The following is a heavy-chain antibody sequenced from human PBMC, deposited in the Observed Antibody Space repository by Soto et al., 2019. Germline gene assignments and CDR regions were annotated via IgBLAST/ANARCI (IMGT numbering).Heavy chain of an antibody. D-gene: IGHD2-21*01. CDR3: AKYGENYYDGMDV. V-gene: IGHV4-38-2*01. J-gene: IGHJ6*01. CDR2: IYHSGST. CDR1: GSPIGGGCY. Sequence: SETLPLSCGVSGSPIGGGCYWCWIRQTPGKGLEWIGNIYHSGSTYYTPSLKSRVTISLDTSKNQFSLKLSSVTAADTAVYYCAKYGENYYDGMDVWGPGTTVTVSS.